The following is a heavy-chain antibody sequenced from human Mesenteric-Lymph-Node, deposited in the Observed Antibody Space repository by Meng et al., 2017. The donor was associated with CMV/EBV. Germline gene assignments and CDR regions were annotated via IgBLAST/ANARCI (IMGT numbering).Heavy chain of an antibody. CDR1: RFTFSTYA. J-gene: IGHJ4*02. D-gene: IGHD1-1*01. V-gene: IGHV3-23*01. CDR2: ISGSGGTT. CDR3: AKQAIAPNYYFDS. Sequence: GESLKISCTASRFTFSTYAMSWVRQAPGKGLEWVSAISGSGGTTYYADSVKGRFTISRDNAKNTLYLQMNNLRAEDTAVYYCAKQAIAPNYYFDSWGQGTLVTVSS.